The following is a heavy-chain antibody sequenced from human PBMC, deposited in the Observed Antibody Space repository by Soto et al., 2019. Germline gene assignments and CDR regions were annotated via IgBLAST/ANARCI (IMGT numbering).Heavy chain of an antibody. CDR1: GGSISSSSYY. D-gene: IGHD3-3*01. J-gene: IGHJ4*02. CDR3: AILSPLTDFRSGYGYYFDY. CDR2: IYYSGIT. V-gene: IGHV4-39*01. Sequence: SEPLSLTCTVSGGSISSSSYYWGWIRQPPGKGLEWIGSIYYSGITYYNSSLKSRVTISVDTSKNQFSLKLSSVTAADTAVYYCAILSPLTDFRSGYGYYFDYWGQGTLVTVSS.